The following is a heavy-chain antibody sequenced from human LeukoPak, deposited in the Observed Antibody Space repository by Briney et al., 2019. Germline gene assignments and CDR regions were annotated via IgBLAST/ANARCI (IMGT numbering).Heavy chain of an antibody. J-gene: IGHJ4*02. Sequence: GGSLRLSCAASGFTVSSNYMSWVRQAPGKGLEWVSVIYSGGSTYYADSVKGRFTISRDNSKNTLYLQMNSLRAEDTAVYYCARSAGIAATIVLGYWGQGTLVTVSS. V-gene: IGHV3-66*01. CDR3: ARSAGIAATIVLGY. CDR1: GFTVSSNY. D-gene: IGHD5-12*01. CDR2: IYSGGST.